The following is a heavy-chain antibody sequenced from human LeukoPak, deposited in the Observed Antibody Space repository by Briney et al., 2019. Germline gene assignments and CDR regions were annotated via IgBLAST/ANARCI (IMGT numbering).Heavy chain of an antibody. V-gene: IGHV3-30*04. CDR3: AKGTSGIIAGGHDYYMDV. J-gene: IGHJ6*03. CDR1: GFTIIGYA. CDR2: ISHDATE. Sequence: PGGPLRLSCAASGFTIIGYAMYWVRQAPGKGLEFVASISHDATERYRESVKGRFTISRDNSKNALYLQMISLRPEDTAVYFCAKGTSGIIAGGHDYYMDVWGKGTTVTISS. D-gene: IGHD6-13*01.